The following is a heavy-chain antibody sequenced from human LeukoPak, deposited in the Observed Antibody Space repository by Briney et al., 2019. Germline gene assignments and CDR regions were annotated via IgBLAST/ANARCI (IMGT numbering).Heavy chain of an antibody. CDR3: ARAPGAAID. CDR1: GGSFSGYY. D-gene: IGHD2-2*01. V-gene: IGHV4-34*01. J-gene: IGHJ4*02. Sequence: SETLSLTCAVYGGSFSGYYWSWIRQPPGKGLEWIGEINHSGSTNYNPSLKSRVTVSVDTSKNQFSLKLNSVTAADTAVYYCARAPGAAIDWGQGTLVTVSA. CDR2: INHSGST.